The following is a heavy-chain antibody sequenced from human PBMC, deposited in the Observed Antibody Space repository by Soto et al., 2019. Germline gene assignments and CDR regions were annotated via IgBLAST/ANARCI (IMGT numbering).Heavy chain of an antibody. J-gene: IGHJ4*02. D-gene: IGHD6-6*01. CDR1: GYSFTNYW. V-gene: IGHV5-51*01. CDR2: IYPGDSDT. Sequence: PGESLKISCKGSGYSFTNYWIGWVRQMPGKGLEWMGIIYPGDSDTRYSPSFQGQVTISRDNAKNSLYLQMNSLRAEDTAVYYCARDGQDSSSPTPIFDYWGQGTLVTVSS. CDR3: ARDGQDSSSPTPIFDY.